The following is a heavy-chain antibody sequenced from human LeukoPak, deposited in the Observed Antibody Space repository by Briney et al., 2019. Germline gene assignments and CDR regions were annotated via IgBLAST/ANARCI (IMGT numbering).Heavy chain of an antibody. J-gene: IGHJ4*02. CDR1: GSTFRSFS. Sequence: PGGSLRLSCAASGSTFRSFSMNWVRQAPGKGLEWVSAISSSGRYMYYADSAKGRFTISRDNANNSLYLQMDSLRAEDTAVYYCAKDVRSDYFDYWGQGTLVTVSS. CDR3: AKDVRSDYFDY. V-gene: IGHV3-21*01. CDR2: ISSSGRYM.